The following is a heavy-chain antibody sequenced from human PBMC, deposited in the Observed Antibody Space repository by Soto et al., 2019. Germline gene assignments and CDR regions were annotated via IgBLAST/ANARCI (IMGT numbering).Heavy chain of an antibody. CDR2: IYYSGTT. J-gene: IGHJ6*02. Sequence: SETLSLTCTVSNGSVSSGTYSWSWVRQPPGKGLEWIGYIYYSGTTYYTPSLKSRLTMSMDRANDHFSLNLTSVTAADTAVYFCARGHYYYGMDVWGQGITVTV. CDR3: ARGHYYYGMDV. CDR1: NGSVSSGTYS. V-gene: IGHV4-30-2*01.